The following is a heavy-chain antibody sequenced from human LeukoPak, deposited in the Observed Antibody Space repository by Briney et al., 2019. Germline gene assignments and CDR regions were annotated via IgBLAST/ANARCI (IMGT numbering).Heavy chain of an antibody. D-gene: IGHD6-13*01. CDR2: SFYSGIT. CDR1: GDSISSYY. J-gene: IGHJ5*02. Sequence: PSETLSLTCTVSGDSISSYYWSWIRQPPGKGLEWIGYSFYSGITDYNPSLKSRVTISIDTSKNQFSLKLSSVTAADSAVYYCGRHSLYRSSWHSWFDPWGRGTLVTVSS. CDR3: GRHSLYRSSWHSWFDP. V-gene: IGHV4-59*08.